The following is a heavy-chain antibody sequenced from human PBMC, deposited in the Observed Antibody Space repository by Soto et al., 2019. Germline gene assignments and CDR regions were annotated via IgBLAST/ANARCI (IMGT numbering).Heavy chain of an antibody. V-gene: IGHV1-46*01. D-gene: IGHD2-15*01. CDR1: GFRFSDYF. Sequence: XSVKVSCKAAGFRFSDYFMHWGRQAPGQGLEWMGIINPSGDSRNYAQKFQGRVTITRDTSTSTVYMDLSSLRYEDTAVYYCARDNSQKYGTPAASSWFHHWGQGTPVTVSS. CDR2: INPSGDSR. CDR3: ARDNSQKYGTPAASSWFHH. J-gene: IGHJ5*02.